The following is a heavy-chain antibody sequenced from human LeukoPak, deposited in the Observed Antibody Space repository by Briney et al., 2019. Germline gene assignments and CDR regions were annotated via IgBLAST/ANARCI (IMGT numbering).Heavy chain of an antibody. CDR3: ARLTTVTTGGNYYYGMDV. D-gene: IGHD4-17*01. V-gene: IGHV4-59*01. J-gene: IGHJ6*02. Sequence: SETLSLTCTVSGGSISGWYWSWIRQPPGKGLEWIGYIYGSGYTNYNPSLKSRVTMSIDTSKNHFSLKLTSVTAADTATYYCARLTTVTTGGNYYYGMDVWGQGTTVTVSS. CDR2: IYGSGYT. CDR1: GGSISGWY.